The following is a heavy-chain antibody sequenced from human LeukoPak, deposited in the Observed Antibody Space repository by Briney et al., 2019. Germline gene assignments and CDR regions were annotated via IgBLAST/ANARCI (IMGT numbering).Heavy chain of an antibody. Sequence: PSETLSLTCTVSGGSIRSGSYWWSWIRQHPERGLEWIVYRYYSGKTYYNPSLKSRVSISVDTSKNQLSLTLTSVTAADTAVYYCARGHRTSSAYHCNAMDVWGQGTTVTVSS. CDR1: GGSIRSGSYW. CDR3: ARGHRTSSAYHCNAMDV. D-gene: IGHD2-8*01. V-gene: IGHV4-31*03. J-gene: IGHJ6*02. CDR2: RYYSGKT.